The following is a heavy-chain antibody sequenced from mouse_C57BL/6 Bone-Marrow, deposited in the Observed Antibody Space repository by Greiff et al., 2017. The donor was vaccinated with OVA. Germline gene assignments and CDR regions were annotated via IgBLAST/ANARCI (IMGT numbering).Heavy chain of an antibody. CDR3: ARPSYYSNYDY. Sequence: QVQLQQSGAELARPGASVKLSCKASGYTFTSYGISWVKQRTGQGLERIGEIYPRSGNTYYNEKFQGKALLTADKSSSTAYMDLRSLSSEDTAVYFCARPSYYSNYDYWGQGTTLTVAS. D-gene: IGHD2-5*01. CDR2: IYPRSGNT. J-gene: IGHJ2*01. CDR1: GYTFTSYG. V-gene: IGHV1-81*01.